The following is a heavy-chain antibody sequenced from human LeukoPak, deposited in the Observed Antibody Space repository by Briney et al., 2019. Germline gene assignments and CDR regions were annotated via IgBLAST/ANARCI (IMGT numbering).Heavy chain of an antibody. CDR1: GFSFSTYS. V-gene: IGHV3-48*01. J-gene: IGHJ5*02. D-gene: IGHD3-16*01. CDR2: ISSSSGTI. Sequence: GGSLRLSCAASGFSFSTYSMNWVRQAPGKGLEWVSYISSSSGTIYYSDSVKGRFTISRDNAKNSLYLLMNSLSAEDTGIYYCAKDRPIKGGFDPWGQGTPVTVSS. CDR3: AKDRPIKGGFDP.